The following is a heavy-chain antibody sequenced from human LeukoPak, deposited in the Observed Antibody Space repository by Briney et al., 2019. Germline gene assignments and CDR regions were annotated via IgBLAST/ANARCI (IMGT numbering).Heavy chain of an antibody. D-gene: IGHD4-11*01. CDR1: GFTFSSYA. CDR2: ISYDGSNK. V-gene: IGHV3-30-3*01. J-gene: IGHJ6*03. Sequence: PGGSLRLSCAASGFTFSSYAMHWVRQAPGKGLEWVAVISYDGSNKYYADSVKGRFTISRDNAKNTLYLQMNSLRAEDTAVYYCARDREVNYIYYYMDVRGKGTTVTVSS. CDR3: ARDREVNYIYYYMDV.